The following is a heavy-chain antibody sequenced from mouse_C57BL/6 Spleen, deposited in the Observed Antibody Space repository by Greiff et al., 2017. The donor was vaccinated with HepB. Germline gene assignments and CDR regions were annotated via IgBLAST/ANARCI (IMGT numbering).Heavy chain of an antibody. CDR2: IDPETGGT. D-gene: IGHD1-1*01. V-gene: IGHV1-15*01. J-gene: IGHJ2*01. CDR3: TITTVVGEDY. Sequence: QVQLQQSGAELVRPGASVTLSCKASGYTFTDYEMHWVKQTPVHGLEWIGAIDPETGGTAYNQKFKGKAILTADKSSSTAYMELRSLTSEGSAVYYCTITTVVGEDYWGQGTTLTVSS. CDR1: GYTFTDYE.